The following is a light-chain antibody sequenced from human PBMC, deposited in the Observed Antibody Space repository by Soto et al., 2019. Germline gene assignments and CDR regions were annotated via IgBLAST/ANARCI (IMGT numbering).Light chain of an antibody. CDR1: QSVSSN. CDR3: QQYNNWHTWT. V-gene: IGKV3-15*01. CDR2: GAS. Sequence: EIVMTQSPGTLSVSPWERATLSCRASQSVSSNLAWYQQKPGQAPRLLIYGASTRATGIPARFSGSGSGTEFTLTISSLQSEDFAVYYCQQYNNWHTWTFGQGTKVDI. J-gene: IGKJ1*01.